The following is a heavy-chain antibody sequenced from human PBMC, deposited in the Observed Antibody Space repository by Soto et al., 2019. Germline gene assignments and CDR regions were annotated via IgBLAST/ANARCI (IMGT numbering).Heavy chain of an antibody. CDR3: ARLGGYYQSLDT. Sequence: SETLSLTCAVSGGSISSSNWWSWLRQPPGKGLEWIGDIYHTGTTTYSPSLKSRVTISVDTSMNQISLKLSSVTAADTAFYYCARLGGYYQSLDTWGQGTLVTVSS. V-gene: IGHV4-4*02. CDR1: GGSISSSNW. CDR2: IYHTGTT. J-gene: IGHJ5*02. D-gene: IGHD3-22*01.